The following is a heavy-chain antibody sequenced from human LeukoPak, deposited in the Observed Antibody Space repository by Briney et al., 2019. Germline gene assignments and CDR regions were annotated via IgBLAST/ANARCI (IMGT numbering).Heavy chain of an antibody. V-gene: IGHV3-23*01. J-gene: IGHJ4*02. Sequence: GGSLRLSCAASGFTFSSYAMSWIRQAPGKGLEWVSAISGSGGSTYYADSVKGRFTISRDNSKNTLYLQMNSLRAEDTAVYYCAKDQTLGDGLFDYWGQGTLVTVSS. D-gene: IGHD5-24*01. CDR1: GFTFSSYA. CDR3: AKDQTLGDGLFDY. CDR2: ISGSGGST.